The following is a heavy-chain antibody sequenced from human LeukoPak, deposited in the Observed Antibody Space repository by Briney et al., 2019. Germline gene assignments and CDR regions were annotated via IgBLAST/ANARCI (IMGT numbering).Heavy chain of an antibody. J-gene: IGHJ4*02. CDR2: IYYSGST. CDR1: GGSISSYY. D-gene: IGHD2-2*01. V-gene: IGHV4-59*01. Sequence: PSETLSLTCTVSGGSISSYYWSWTRQPPGKGLEWIGYIYYSGSTNYNPSLKSRVTISVDTSKNQFSLKLSSVTAADTAVYYCARGYCSSTSCYGPPDYWGQGTLVTVSS. CDR3: ARGYCSSTSCYGPPDY.